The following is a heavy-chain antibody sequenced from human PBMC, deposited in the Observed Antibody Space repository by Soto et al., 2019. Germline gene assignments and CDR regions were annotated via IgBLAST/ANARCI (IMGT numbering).Heavy chain of an antibody. J-gene: IGHJ4*02. CDR1: GFIFSVYG. D-gene: IGHD5-12*01. V-gene: IGHV3-33*01. Sequence: QVQLVESGGGVVQPGGSLRLSCAASGFIFSVYGMHWVRQAPGKGLEWVAIIYYDGSNKYYADSAKGRFTISRDNSKNTLFLQMTSLRAEDTAVYYCATATGGYRPIDYWGQETLVTVSS. CDR3: ATATGGYRPIDY. CDR2: IYYDGSNK.